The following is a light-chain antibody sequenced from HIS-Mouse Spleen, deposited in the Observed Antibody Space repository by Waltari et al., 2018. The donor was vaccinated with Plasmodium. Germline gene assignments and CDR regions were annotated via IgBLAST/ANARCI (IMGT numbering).Light chain of an antibody. CDR1: QIVSSSY. V-gene: IGKV3D-7*01. J-gene: IGKJ2*01. CDR2: GAS. CDR3: QQDYNLPYT. Sequence: EIVMTQSPATLSLSPGERATISCRASQIVSSSYLSWYQQKPGQAPRLLIYGASTRATVIPARFSGSGSGTDFTLTISSLQPEDFAVYYCQQDYNLPYTFGQGTKLEIK.